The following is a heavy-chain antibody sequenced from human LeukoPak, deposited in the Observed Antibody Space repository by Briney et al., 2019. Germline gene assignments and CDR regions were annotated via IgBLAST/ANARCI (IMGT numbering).Heavy chain of an antibody. D-gene: IGHD4-17*01. J-gene: IGHJ4*02. Sequence: SETLSLTCAVYGGSFSGYYWSWIRQPPGKGLEWIGEINHSGSTNYNPSLKSRVTISVDTSKNQFSLKLSSVTAADTAVYYCARDGDGDYHSSIDYWGQGTLVTVSS. CDR3: ARDGDGDYHSSIDY. CDR2: INHSGST. V-gene: IGHV4-34*01. CDR1: GGSFSGYY.